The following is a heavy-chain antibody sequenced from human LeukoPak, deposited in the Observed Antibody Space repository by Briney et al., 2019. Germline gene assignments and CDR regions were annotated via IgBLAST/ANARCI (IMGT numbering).Heavy chain of an antibody. J-gene: IGHJ4*02. V-gene: IGHV1-18*01. CDR3: ARDGYYYGSGSYYNVGY. CDR1: GYTFTSYG. D-gene: IGHD3-10*01. Sequence: ASVKVSCKASGYTFTSYGISWVRQAPGQGLEWMGWISAYNGNTNYAQKLQGRVTMTTDTSTSTAYVELRSLRSDDTAVYYCARDGYYYGSGSYYNVGYWGQETLVTVSS. CDR2: ISAYNGNT.